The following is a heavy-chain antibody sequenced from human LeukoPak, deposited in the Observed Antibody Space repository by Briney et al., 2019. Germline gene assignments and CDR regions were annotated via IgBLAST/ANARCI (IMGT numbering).Heavy chain of an antibody. CDR3: ARDDSGSHFRWLDP. D-gene: IGHD1-26*01. Sequence: SETLSLTCTVSGYSISSGYYWGWIRQPPGKGLEWIGNIYHSGSTYYNPSLKSRVTISVDTSKNQFSLKLSSVTAADAAVYYCARDDSGSHFRWLDPWGQGTLVTVSS. J-gene: IGHJ5*02. V-gene: IGHV4-38-2*02. CDR1: GYSISSGYY. CDR2: IYHSGST.